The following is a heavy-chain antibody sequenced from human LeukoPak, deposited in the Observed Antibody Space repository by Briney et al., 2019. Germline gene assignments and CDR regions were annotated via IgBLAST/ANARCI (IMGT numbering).Heavy chain of an antibody. J-gene: IGHJ5*02. Sequence: ASVKVSCKASGYTFTGYYMHWVRQAPGQGLEWMGWINPNSGNTGYAQKFQGRVTMTRNTSISTAYMELSSLRSEDTAVYDCARGRRYYYDSSGYSEANWFDPWGQGTLVTVSS. CDR3: ARGRRYYYDSSGYSEANWFDP. V-gene: IGHV1-8*02. CDR1: GYTFTGYY. D-gene: IGHD3-22*01. CDR2: INPNSGNT.